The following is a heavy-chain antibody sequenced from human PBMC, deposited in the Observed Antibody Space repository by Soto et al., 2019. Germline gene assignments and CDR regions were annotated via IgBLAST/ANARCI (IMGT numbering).Heavy chain of an antibody. CDR1: GFTFSSYS. V-gene: IGHV3-21*01. J-gene: IGHJ4*02. D-gene: IGHD3-9*01. CDR2: ISSSSRYI. CDR3: ARDRADMLTGLDY. Sequence: EVQLVESGGGLVKPGGSLRLSCAASGFTFSSYSMNWVRQAPGKGLEWGSSISSSSRYIYYADSVKGRFTISRDNAKNSLYLKMNSLRAEDTAVYYCARDRADMLTGLDYWGQGTLVTVSS.